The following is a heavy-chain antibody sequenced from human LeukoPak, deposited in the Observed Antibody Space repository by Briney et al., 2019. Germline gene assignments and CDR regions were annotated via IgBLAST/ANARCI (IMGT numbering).Heavy chain of an antibody. CDR1: GFYFITYW. D-gene: IGHD6-19*01. V-gene: IGHV5-51*01. CDR3: ARRRIVGSGWYDGAFDI. CDR2: ISPHDSET. Sequence: ESLKISCQTSGFYFITYWIGWVRQMPGKGLEWMGIISPHDSETISSPSFQGQVTFSVDKSMNTAYLQWGSLKASDTAMYYCARRRIVGSGWYDGAFDIWGQGTMVTASS. J-gene: IGHJ3*02.